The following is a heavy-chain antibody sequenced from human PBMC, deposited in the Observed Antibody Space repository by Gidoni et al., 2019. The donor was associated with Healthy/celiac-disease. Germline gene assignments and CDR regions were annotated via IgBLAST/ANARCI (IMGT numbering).Heavy chain of an antibody. CDR3: ARELMGYNWNYRYGVNWFDP. V-gene: IGHV1-69*01. CDR2: IIPIFGTA. J-gene: IGHJ5*02. Sequence: QVQLVQSGAEVKKPGSSVKVSCKASGGTFSSYAISWVRQAPGQGLEWMGGIIPIFGTANYAQKFQGRVTITADESTSTAYMELSSLRSEDTAVYYCARELMGYNWNYRYGVNWFDPWGQGTLVTVSS. D-gene: IGHD1-7*01. CDR1: GGTFSSYA.